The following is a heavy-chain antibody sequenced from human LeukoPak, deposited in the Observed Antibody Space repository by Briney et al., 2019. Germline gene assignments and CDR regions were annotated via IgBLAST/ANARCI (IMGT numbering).Heavy chain of an antibody. CDR3: ARVYSSYYYGSGSPTFDI. D-gene: IGHD3-10*01. Sequence: ASVKVSCKASGYTFTSYDINWVRQAPGQGLERMGWINPNSGGTNYAQKFQGRVTMTRDTSISTAYMELSRLRSDDTAVYYCARVYSSYYYGSGSPTFDIWGQGTMVTVSS. J-gene: IGHJ3*02. V-gene: IGHV1-2*02. CDR1: GYTFTSYD. CDR2: INPNSGGT.